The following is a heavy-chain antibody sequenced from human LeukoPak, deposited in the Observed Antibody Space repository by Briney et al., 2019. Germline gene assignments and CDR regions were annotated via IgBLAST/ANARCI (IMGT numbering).Heavy chain of an antibody. J-gene: IGHJ4*02. Sequence: GTSVKVSCKASGLTFSHSAIQWVRRARGQRLEWIGWIVVGSGTTNHAQKFQERVTITRDMSTSTAYMELSSLRSEDTAVYYCAADDLTIGYWGQGTLVTVSS. CDR1: GLTFSHSA. V-gene: IGHV1-58*02. D-gene: IGHD3-9*01. CDR3: AADDLTIGY. CDR2: IVVGSGTT.